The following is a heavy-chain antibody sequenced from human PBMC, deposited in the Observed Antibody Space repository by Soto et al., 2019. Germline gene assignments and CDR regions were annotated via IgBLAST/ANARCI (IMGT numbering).Heavy chain of an antibody. CDR1: GGSINSYY. CDR3: AREADAYYYYSMDV. Sequence: PSETLSLTCTVSGGSINSYYWSWIRQSPGKGLEWIGYIYYSGRSTYNPSLKSRVTISVDTSKNQFSLQLTSLTTADTAVYYCAREADAYYYYSMDVWGQGTAVTVSS. J-gene: IGHJ6*02. D-gene: IGHD2-15*01. V-gene: IGHV4-59*01. CDR2: IYYSGRS.